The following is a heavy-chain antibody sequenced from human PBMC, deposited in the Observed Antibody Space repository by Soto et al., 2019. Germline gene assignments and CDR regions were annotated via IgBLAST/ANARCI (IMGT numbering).Heavy chain of an antibody. J-gene: IGHJ3*01. V-gene: IGHV1-69*02. CDR1: GGTFSTYT. CDR2: ILPMLDIT. D-gene: IGHD6-13*01. CDR3: ALGSWSAESFDV. Sequence: QVQLVQSGAEVKKPGSSVKVSCKASGGTFSTYTIIWVRQAHGQGLEWMGRILPMLDITNSAQRFQGRVTITAVKSTSTAYLELSSLTSEDTAVYYCALGSWSAESFDVWGRGTMVTVSS.